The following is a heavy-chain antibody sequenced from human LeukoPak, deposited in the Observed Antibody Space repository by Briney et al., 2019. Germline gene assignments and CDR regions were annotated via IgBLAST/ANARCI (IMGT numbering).Heavy chain of an antibody. CDR3: ARDPRVDQLLGGGGWFDP. CDR1: GYSFTSYW. J-gene: IGHJ5*02. Sequence: GESLKISCKGSGYSFTSYWIGWVRQAPGQGLEWMGWISAYNGNTNYAQKLQGRVTMTTDTSTSTAYMELRSLRSDDTAVYYCARDPRVDQLLGGGGWFDPWGQGTLVTVSS. CDR2: ISAYNGNT. D-gene: IGHD2-2*01. V-gene: IGHV1-18*04.